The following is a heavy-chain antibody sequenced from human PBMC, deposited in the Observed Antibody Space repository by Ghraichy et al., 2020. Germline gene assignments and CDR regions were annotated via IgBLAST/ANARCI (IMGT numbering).Heavy chain of an antibody. CDR3: AVVLHSDLDY. V-gene: IGHV3-23*01. CDR1: GFSFRGYS. CDR2: IDGRDGRT. Sequence: GGSLRLSCVASGFSFRGYSMSWVRQAPGRGLEWVSAIDGRDGRTFYADFVEGRFTISKDNSRNTLYLLMNSLRAEDTAVYYCAVVLHSDLDYWGRGTLLTVSS. J-gene: IGHJ4*02. D-gene: IGHD2/OR15-2a*01.